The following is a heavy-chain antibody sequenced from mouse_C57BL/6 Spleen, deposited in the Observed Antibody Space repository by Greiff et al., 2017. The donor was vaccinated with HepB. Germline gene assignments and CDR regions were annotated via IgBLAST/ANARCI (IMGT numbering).Heavy chain of an antibody. J-gene: IGHJ1*03. CDR3: ARDLTEWYFDV. CDR2: ISDGGSYT. CDR1: GFTFSSYA. V-gene: IGHV5-4*01. Sequence: EVQVVESGGGLVKPGGSLKLSCAASGFTFSSYAMSWVRQTPEKRLEWVATISDGGSYTYYPDNVKGRFTISRDNAKNNLYLQMSHLKSEDTAMYYCARDLTEWYFDVWGTGTTVTVSS. D-gene: IGHD4-1*01.